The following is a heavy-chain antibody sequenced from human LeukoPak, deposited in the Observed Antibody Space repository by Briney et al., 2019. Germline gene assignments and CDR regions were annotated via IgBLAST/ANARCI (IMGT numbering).Heavy chain of an antibody. Sequence: ASVKVSCKASGYTFTGYYMHWVRQAPGQGLEWMGIINPSGGITTYAQKFQGRVTMTRDTPTSTVYMELYSLRSEDTAIYYCARATAAAGTSWFDSWGQGTLVTVSS. CDR3: ARATAAAGTSWFDS. V-gene: IGHV1-46*01. CDR2: INPSGGIT. J-gene: IGHJ5*01. D-gene: IGHD6-13*01. CDR1: GYTFTGYY.